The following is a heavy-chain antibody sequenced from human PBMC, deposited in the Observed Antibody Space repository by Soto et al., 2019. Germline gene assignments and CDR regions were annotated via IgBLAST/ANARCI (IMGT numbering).Heavy chain of an antibody. V-gene: IGHV1-8*01. J-gene: IGHJ3*02. CDR3: ARAGVLDDAFDI. CDR1: GYTFTSYD. D-gene: IGHD2-8*01. Sequence: ASVKVSCKASGYTFTSYDINWVRQATGQGLEWMGWMNPNSGNTGYAQEFQGRVTMTRNTSISTAYMELSSLRSEDTAVYYCARAGVLDDAFDIWGQGTMVTVSS. CDR2: MNPNSGNT.